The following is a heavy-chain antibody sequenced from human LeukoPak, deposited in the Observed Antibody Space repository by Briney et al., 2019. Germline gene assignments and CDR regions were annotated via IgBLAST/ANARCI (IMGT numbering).Heavy chain of an antibody. CDR1: GYTFTSYG. CDR2: ISAYNGNT. CDR3: ASVVTPSSHFQH. D-gene: IGHD4-23*01. Sequence: ASVKVSCKASGYTFTSYGISRVRQAPGQGLEWMGWISAYNGNTNYAQKLQGRVTMTTDTSTSTAYMELRSLRSDDTAVYYCASVVTPSSHFQHWGQGTLVTVSS. J-gene: IGHJ1*01. V-gene: IGHV1-18*01.